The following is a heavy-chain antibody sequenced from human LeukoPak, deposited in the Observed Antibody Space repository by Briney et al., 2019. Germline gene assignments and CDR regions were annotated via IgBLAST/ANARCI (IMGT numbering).Heavy chain of an antibody. Sequence: SETLSLTCSVYGGSINNYYWSWIRQPAGKGLEWIGRIYTSGSTNYNPSLRSRVTMSVDTSKNQFSLKLTSVTAADTAVYYCARAYGAVARYSDLWGQGTLVTVSS. V-gene: IGHV4-4*07. J-gene: IGHJ4*02. D-gene: IGHD4-23*01. CDR3: ARAYGAVARYSDL. CDR1: GGSINNYY. CDR2: IYTSGST.